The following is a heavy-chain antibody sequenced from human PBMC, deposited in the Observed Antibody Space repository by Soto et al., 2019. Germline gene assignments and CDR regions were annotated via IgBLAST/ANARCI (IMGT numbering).Heavy chain of an antibody. V-gene: IGHV3-23*01. CDR2: IRGSGGST. CDR1: GFTFSSYA. J-gene: IGHJ6*02. CDR3: AKETVVGSTYYYYYGMDV. D-gene: IGHD2-15*01. Sequence: EVQLLESGGGLVQPGGSLRLSCAASGFTFSSYAMSWVRQAPGKGLEWVSAIRGSGGSTYYADSVKGRFTISRDSSKNKLYLQMNSVRAEDTAVYYCAKETVVGSTYYYYYGMDVWGQGTTVTVSS.